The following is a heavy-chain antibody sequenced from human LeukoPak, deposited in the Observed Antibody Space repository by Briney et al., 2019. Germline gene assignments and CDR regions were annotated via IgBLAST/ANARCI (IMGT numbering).Heavy chain of an antibody. CDR2: ISSSSSYI. CDR1: GFTFRSYS. D-gene: IGHD5-24*01. V-gene: IGHV3-21*01. CDR3: ARDLEMATPDADY. J-gene: IGHJ4*02. Sequence: PGGSLRLSCAPSGFTFRSYSMSWVRQAAGKGLEWVSSISSSSSYIYYADSVKGRFTISRDNAKNSLYLQMNSLRAEDTAVYYCARDLEMATPDADYWGQGTLVTVSS.